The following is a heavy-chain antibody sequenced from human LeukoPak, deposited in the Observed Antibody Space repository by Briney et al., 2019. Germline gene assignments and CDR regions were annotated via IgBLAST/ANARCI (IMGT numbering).Heavy chain of an antibody. CDR3: ASPPRRCSGGSCYSSYYYSYMDV. Sequence: PSETLSLTCTVSGYSISSGYYWGWIRQPPGKGLEWIGSIYHSGSTYYNPSLKSRVTISVDTSKNQFSLKLSSVTAADTAVYYCASPPRRCSGGSCYSSYYYSYMDVWGKGTTVTVSS. CDR2: IYHSGST. J-gene: IGHJ6*03. V-gene: IGHV4-38-2*02. D-gene: IGHD2-15*01. CDR1: GYSISSGYY.